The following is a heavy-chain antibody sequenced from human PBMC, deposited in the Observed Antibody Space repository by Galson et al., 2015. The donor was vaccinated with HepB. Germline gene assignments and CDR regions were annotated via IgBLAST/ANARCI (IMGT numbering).Heavy chain of an antibody. CDR3: ARELGELPFDY. V-gene: IGHV3-48*03. Sequence: SLRLSCAASGFTFSSYEMNWVRQAPVKGLEWVSYISSSGSTIYYADSVKGRFTISRDNAKNSLYLQMNSLRAEDTAVYYCARELGELPFDYWGQGTLVTVSS. D-gene: IGHD3-10*01. J-gene: IGHJ4*02. CDR2: ISSSGSTI. CDR1: GFTFSSYE.